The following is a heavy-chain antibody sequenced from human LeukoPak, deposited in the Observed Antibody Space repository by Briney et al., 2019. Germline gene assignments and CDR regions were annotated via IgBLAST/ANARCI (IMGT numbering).Heavy chain of an antibody. Sequence: GGSLRLSCAASGFTFSSYSMNWVRQAPGKGLEWVSSISSSSSYIYYADSVKGRFTISRDNAKNSLYLQMNSLRAEDTAVYYCARRRIDYYYGMEVWGQGTTVTVSS. V-gene: IGHV3-21*01. CDR1: GFTFSSYS. CDR3: ARRRIDYYYGMEV. D-gene: IGHD2/OR15-2a*01. J-gene: IGHJ6*02. CDR2: ISSSSSYI.